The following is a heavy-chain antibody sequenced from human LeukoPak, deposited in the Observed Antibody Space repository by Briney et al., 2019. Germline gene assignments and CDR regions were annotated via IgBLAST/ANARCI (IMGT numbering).Heavy chain of an antibody. Sequence: GASEKVSCKASGYTFTSYGISWVRRAPGQGLEWMGWISAYNGNTNYAQKLQGRVTMTTDTSTSTAYMELRSLRSDDTAVYYCARNTGTTVDHPFDHWGQGTLVTVSS. D-gene: IGHD3-10*01. V-gene: IGHV1-18*01. CDR3: ARNTGTTVDHPFDH. J-gene: IGHJ4*02. CDR2: ISAYNGNT. CDR1: GYTFTSYG.